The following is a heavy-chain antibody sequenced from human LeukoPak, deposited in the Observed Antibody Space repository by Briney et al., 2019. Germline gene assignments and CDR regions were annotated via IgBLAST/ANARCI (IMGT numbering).Heavy chain of an antibody. J-gene: IGHJ4*02. CDR2: INADDGNT. CDR1: GYTFTSYA. Sequence: GASVKVSCKASGYTFTSYAIHWVRQAPGQRLECMGWINADDGNTKSSQTFQGRVTITRDTSASTAYMELTSLRSEDTAVYYCARGRLGGYHFDYWGQGTLVTVSS. CDR3: ARGRLGGYHFDY. V-gene: IGHV1-3*01. D-gene: IGHD2-2*01.